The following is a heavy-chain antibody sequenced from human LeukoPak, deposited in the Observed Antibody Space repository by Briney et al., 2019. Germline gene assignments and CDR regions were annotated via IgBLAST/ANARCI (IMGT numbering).Heavy chain of an antibody. V-gene: IGHV4-39*07. CDR1: GGSISNYY. Sequence: PSETLSLTCTVSGGSISNYYWGWIRQPPGKGLEWIGSIYYSGSTYYNPSLKSRVTISVDTSKNQFSLKLSSVTAADTAVYYCARDWLRSYYGRFDPWGQGTLVTVSS. J-gene: IGHJ5*02. CDR2: IYYSGST. CDR3: ARDWLRSYYGRFDP. D-gene: IGHD3-10*01.